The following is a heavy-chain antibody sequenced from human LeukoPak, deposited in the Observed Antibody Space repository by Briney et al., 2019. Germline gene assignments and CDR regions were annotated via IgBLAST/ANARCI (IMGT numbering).Heavy chain of an antibody. CDR3: AKVSSSWSRRYYYYGMDV. D-gene: IGHD6-13*01. J-gene: IGHJ6*02. CDR2: INSEGSTT. Sequence: GGSLRLSCAASGFTFSSFWMHWVRQAPGKGLVWVSRINSEGSTTNYADSVKGRFTISRDNSKNTLYLQMNSLRAEDTAVYYCAKVSSSWSRRYYYYGMDVWGQGTTVTVSS. CDR1: GFTFSSFW. V-gene: IGHV3-74*01.